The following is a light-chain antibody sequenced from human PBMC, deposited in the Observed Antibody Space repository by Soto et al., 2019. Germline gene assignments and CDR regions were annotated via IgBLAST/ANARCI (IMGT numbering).Light chain of an antibody. CDR1: RSISTN. J-gene: IGKJ4*01. V-gene: IGKV3-15*01. Sequence: IVMTQSPPTLSVSPGERATLSCRASRSISTNVAWYQHKSGQAPRLLIYSASTRATGIPTRFSGSGSGTEFTLTISSLQSEDLGIYYCQQYNNWPPITFGGGTKVEIK. CDR3: QQYNNWPPIT. CDR2: SAS.